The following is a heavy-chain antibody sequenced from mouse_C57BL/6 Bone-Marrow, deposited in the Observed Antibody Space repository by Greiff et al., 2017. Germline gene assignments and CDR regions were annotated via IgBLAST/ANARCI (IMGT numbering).Heavy chain of an antibody. CDR1: GYTFTSYW. D-gene: IGHD2-1*01. J-gene: IGHJ4*01. V-gene: IGHV1-69*01. CDR3: ARYYYGPYYYAMDY. CDR2: IDPSDSYT. Sequence: VQLQQPGAELVMPGASVKLSCKASGYTFTSYWMHWVKQRPGQGLEWIGEIDPSDSYTNYNQKFKGKSTLTVDKSSSTAYMQLSSLTSEDSAVYYCARYYYGPYYYAMDYWGQGTSVTVSS.